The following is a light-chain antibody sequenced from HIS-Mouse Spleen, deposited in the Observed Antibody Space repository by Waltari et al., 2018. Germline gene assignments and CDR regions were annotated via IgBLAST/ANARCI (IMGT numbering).Light chain of an antibody. J-gene: IGLJ2*01. CDR1: ALPKKY. V-gene: IGLV3-10*01. CDR2: EDS. CDR3: YSTDSSGNHRV. Sequence: SYELTQPPSASVSPGQTARITCPGDALPKKYPYWYQQKSGQAPVPVIYEDSKRPSGIPERFSGSSSGTMATLTISGAQVEDEADYYCYSTDSSGNHRVFGGGTKLTVL.